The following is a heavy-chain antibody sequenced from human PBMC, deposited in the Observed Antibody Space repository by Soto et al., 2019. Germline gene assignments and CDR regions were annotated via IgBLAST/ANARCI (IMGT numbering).Heavy chain of an antibody. CDR1: GFTFSNVW. J-gene: IGHJ4*02. Sequence: EVQLVESGGGLVKPGGSLRLSCAGSGFTFSNVWMNWVRQAPGKGLEWVGRIKRETDGGTIDYAAPVKGRFTISRDDSNNTLYLQMNSLKTADTATYYCTPLALKYNSDWYQLSDWGQGTRVTVSS. CDR3: TPLALKYNSDWYQLSD. CDR2: IKRETDGGTI. V-gene: IGHV3-15*07. D-gene: IGHD6-19*01.